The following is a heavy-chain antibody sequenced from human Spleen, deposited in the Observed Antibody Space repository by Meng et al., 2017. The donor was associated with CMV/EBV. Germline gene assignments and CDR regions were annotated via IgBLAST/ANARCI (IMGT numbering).Heavy chain of an antibody. CDR2: INHSGST. Sequence: QLQQWGAGRLKPSGTLALTCAGYGGSFSGYYWSWIRQPPGKGLEWIGEINHSGSTNYNPSLKSRVTISVDTSKNQFSLKLSSVTAADTAVYYCARKREGDFDYWGQGTLVTVSS. D-gene: IGHD6-25*01. V-gene: IGHV4-34*01. J-gene: IGHJ4*02. CDR1: GGSFSGYY. CDR3: ARKREGDFDY.